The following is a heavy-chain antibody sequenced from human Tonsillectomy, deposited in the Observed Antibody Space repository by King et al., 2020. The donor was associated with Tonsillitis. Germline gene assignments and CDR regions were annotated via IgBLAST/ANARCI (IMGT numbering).Heavy chain of an antibody. J-gene: IGHJ2*01. Sequence: DVQLVESGGGLVQPGGSLRLSCTASGFPFSTFAMSWVRQIPGKGLEWVSAIAGSYDITYYADSVEGRFSISRDNSKNTLYLAMNRLRAEDTAIYDCANRNLPQDWYFDLWGRGTLVTVSS. V-gene: IGHV3-23*04. CDR2: IAGSYDIT. CDR3: ANRNLPQDWYFDL. CDR1: GFPFSTFA.